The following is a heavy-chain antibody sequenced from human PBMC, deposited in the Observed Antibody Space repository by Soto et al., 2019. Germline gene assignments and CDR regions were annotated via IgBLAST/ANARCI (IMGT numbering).Heavy chain of an antibody. D-gene: IGHD1-1*01. CDR3: AREPATAKPEGVDF. CDR2: INPNSGDT. V-gene: IGHV1-2*02. J-gene: IGHJ4*02. Sequence: ASVKVSCKASGYTFSDYYIHWVRQAPGQGLEWMGWINPNSGDTKYAPKFQGGVTMTRDTSITTAYMELSRLRSGDTAVYYCAREPATAKPEGVDFWGQGTLVTVSS. CDR1: GYTFSDYY.